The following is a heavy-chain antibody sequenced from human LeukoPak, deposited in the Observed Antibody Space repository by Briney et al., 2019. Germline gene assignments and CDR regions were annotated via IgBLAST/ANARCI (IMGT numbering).Heavy chain of an antibody. V-gene: IGHV3-23*01. CDR2: ISGSGDST. Sequence: PGGSLRLSCAASGFTFSSYAMTWVRQARGKGLEWVSVISGSGDSTYYADSVKGRFTISRDNSKNTLYLQMNSLRAEDTAVYYCAKDIDKDSRTWYSYYGMDVWGQGITVTVSS. D-gene: IGHD2-15*01. J-gene: IGHJ6*02. CDR3: AKDIDKDSRTWYSYYGMDV. CDR1: GFTFSSYA.